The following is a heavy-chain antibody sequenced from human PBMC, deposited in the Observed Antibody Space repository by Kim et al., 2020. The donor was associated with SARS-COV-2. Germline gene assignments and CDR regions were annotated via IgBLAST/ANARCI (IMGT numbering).Heavy chain of an antibody. V-gene: IGHV4-4*07. CDR3: ARVPVTTVSYFDS. Sequence: NYNPSLKIRLTMSIDTSKIQFSLKLSYVTAADTALYYCARVPVTTVSYFDSWGQGTLVTVSS. D-gene: IGHD4-17*01. J-gene: IGHJ4*02.